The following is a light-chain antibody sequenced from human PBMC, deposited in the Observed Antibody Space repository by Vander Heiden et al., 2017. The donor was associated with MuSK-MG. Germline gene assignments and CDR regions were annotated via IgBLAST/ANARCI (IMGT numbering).Light chain of an antibody. CDR3: QQYDSSPRT. CDR2: GAS. CDR1: QSLTSSY. V-gene: IGKV3-20*01. Sequence: EIVLTQPPGALSLSPEEGATLSCRASQSLTSSYLAWYQQKPGQAPRLLIFGASTRATDIPDRFSGSGSGTDFTLTISRLEPEDFAVYYCQQYDSSPRTFGQGTKVEVK. J-gene: IGKJ1*01.